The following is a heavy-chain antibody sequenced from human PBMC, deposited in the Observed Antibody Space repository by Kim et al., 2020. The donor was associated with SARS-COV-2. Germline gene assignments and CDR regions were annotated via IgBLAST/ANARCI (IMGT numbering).Heavy chain of an antibody. Sequence: SETLSLTCAVYGGSFSGYYWSWIRQPPGKGLEWIGEINHSGSTNYNPSLKSRVTISVDTSKNQFSLKLSSVTAADTAVYYCARRGYSYGQHRRELGYWGQGTLVTVSS. D-gene: IGHD5-18*01. J-gene: IGHJ4*02. CDR2: INHSGST. V-gene: IGHV4-34*01. CDR1: GGSFSGYY. CDR3: ARRGYSYGQHRRELGY.